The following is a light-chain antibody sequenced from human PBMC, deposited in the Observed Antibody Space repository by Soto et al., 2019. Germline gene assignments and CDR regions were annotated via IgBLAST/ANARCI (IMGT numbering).Light chain of an antibody. Sequence: DIVMTQSPDSLAVSLGERATINCKSSQSVLYSSNNKNYLAWYQQKPGQPPKLLIYWASTRESGVPDRFSGSGSVTDFTLTISSLQAEDVAVYYCQQYYRPWTFGRGTKVEIK. J-gene: IGKJ1*01. CDR1: QSVLYSSNNKNY. V-gene: IGKV4-1*01. CDR2: WAS. CDR3: QQYYRPWT.